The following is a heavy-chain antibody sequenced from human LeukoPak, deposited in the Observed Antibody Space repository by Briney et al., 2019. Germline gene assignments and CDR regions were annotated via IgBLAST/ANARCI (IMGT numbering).Heavy chain of an antibody. Sequence: SETLSLTCTVSGGSISSYYWSWIRQPPGKGLEWIGYIYYSGSTNYNPSLKSRVTISVETSKNQFSLKLSSVTAADTAVYYCARGRGYSGYPRDDYFDYWGQGTLVTVSS. CDR1: GGSISSYY. CDR2: IYYSGST. J-gene: IGHJ4*02. V-gene: IGHV4-59*08. CDR3: ARGRGYSGYPRDDYFDY. D-gene: IGHD5-12*01.